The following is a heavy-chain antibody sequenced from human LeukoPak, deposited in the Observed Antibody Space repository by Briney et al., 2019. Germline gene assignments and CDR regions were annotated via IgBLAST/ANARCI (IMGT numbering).Heavy chain of an antibody. CDR3: ARVHHPYCGGDCYSAYYYMDV. CDR1: GFTFSSYE. CDR2: ISSSGSTI. Sequence: GGSLRLSCAASGFTFSSYEMNWVRQAPGKGLEWVSYISSSGSTIYYADSVKGRFTISRDNAKNSLYLQMNSLRAEDTAVYYCARVHHPYCGGDCYSAYYYMDVWGKGTTVTVSS. V-gene: IGHV3-48*03. J-gene: IGHJ6*03. D-gene: IGHD2-21*02.